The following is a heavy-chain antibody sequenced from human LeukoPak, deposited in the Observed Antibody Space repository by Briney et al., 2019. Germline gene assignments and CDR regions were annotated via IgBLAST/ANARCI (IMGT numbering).Heavy chain of an antibody. Sequence: HPGGSLRLSCAASGFTFSSYGMHWVRQAPGKGLEWVAFIRYDGSNKYYADSVKGRFTISRDNSRNTLYLQMNSLRAEDTAVYYCAKDRVLGAGDFDYWGQGTLVTVSS. D-gene: IGHD1-26*01. CDR2: IRYDGSNK. V-gene: IGHV3-30*02. CDR1: GFTFSSYG. J-gene: IGHJ4*02. CDR3: AKDRVLGAGDFDY.